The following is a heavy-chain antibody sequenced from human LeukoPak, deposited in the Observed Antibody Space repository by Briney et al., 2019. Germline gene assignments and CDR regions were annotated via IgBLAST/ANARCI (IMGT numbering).Heavy chain of an antibody. J-gene: IGHJ4*02. D-gene: IGHD5-24*01. Sequence: GGSLRLSCAASGFTFSSYEMNWFRQAPGKGREWVSYIGSIGSIIYYADSVKGRFTISRDNAKKSLYLQMNSLRAEDPAVYYFARDRGDGYNCFDYWGQGPLVTVSS. CDR2: IGSIGSII. CDR1: GFTFSSYE. V-gene: IGHV3-48*03. CDR3: ARDRGDGYNCFDY.